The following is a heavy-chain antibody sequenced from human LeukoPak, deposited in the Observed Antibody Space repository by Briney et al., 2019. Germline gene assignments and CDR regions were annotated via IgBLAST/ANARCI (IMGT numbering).Heavy chain of an antibody. D-gene: IGHD3-3*01. Sequence: PGGSLRLSCAASGFIFSNYPMSWVRQAPGKGLESVSGVSGSDGSTYYADSVKGRFTISRDNSKNTLYLQMNGLRAEDTALYYCAKTGMYWNGYYIDYRAFDNWGQGTMVTVSS. CDR3: AKTGMYWNGYYIDYRAFDN. CDR2: VSGSDGST. J-gene: IGHJ3*02. CDR1: GFIFSNYP. V-gene: IGHV3-23*01.